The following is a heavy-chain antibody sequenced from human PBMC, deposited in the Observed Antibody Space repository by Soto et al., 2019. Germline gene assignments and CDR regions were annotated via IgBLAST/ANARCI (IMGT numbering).Heavy chain of an antibody. CDR2: IYSGGST. CDR3: ASEERYSSGWFPNYGMDV. D-gene: IGHD6-19*01. Sequence: QSVGSLRLSCAASWFTVSSNYMSWVRQAPGKGLEWVSAIYSGGSTYYADSVKGRFTISRDNSKNTLYLQMNSLRAEDTAVYYCASEERYSSGWFPNYGMDVWGQGTTVTVSS. CDR1: WFTVSSNY. J-gene: IGHJ6*02. V-gene: IGHV3-53*01.